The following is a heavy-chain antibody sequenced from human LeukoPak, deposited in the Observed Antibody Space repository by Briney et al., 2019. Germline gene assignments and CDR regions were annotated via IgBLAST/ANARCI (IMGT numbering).Heavy chain of an antibody. CDR3: ATLRCGSGRYAGDY. V-gene: IGHV3-48*03. Sequence: GGSLRLSCAASGFTLNEFVMNWVRQARGKGLEWISYISSRGSRIQYAQPVEGRFTISKDDAKNTLYLQMNNLRADDTAVYYCATLRCGSGRYAGDYWGQGSLVTVSS. CDR2: ISSRGSRI. D-gene: IGHD6-19*01. CDR1: GFTLNEFV. J-gene: IGHJ4*02.